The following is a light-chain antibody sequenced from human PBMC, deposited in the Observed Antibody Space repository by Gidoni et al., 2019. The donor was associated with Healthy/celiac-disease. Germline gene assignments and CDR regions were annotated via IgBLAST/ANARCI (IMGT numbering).Light chain of an antibody. CDR1: QSVSSSY. Sequence: EIVLPQSPGTLSLSPGERATLSCSASQSVSSSYLAWYQQKPGQAPRLLIYGASSRATGIPDRFSGSGSGTDFTLTISRLEPEDFAVYYCQQYGSSLFTFGQGTRLEIK. J-gene: IGKJ5*01. CDR3: QQYGSSLFT. CDR2: GAS. V-gene: IGKV3-20*01.